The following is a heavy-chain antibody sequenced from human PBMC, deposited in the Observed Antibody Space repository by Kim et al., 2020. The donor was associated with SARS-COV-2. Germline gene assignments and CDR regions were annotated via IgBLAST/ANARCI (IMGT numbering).Heavy chain of an antibody. CDR3: AGDHPSERDPLLDS. CDR2: VGLSAART. CDR1: GFTFNSYA. Sequence: GGSLRLSCETSGFTFNSYAMSWVCQAPGKGPEWIAYVGLSAARTYYAASEKGRFIISRDSATNSIHLQRDSLRAEDTALYYCAGDHPSERDPLLDSWGHGVLVCVSS. J-gene: IGHJ5*01. V-gene: IGHV3-48*03.